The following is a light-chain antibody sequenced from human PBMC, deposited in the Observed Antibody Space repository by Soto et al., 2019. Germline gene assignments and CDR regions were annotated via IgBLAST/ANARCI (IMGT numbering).Light chain of an antibody. V-gene: IGKV1-27*01. CDR2: GIS. CDR3: QKYNTAPLT. J-gene: IGKJ4*01. CDR1: QSFSTY. Sequence: DIQMTHSPPTLSASLSDRVTITCPASQSFSTYLAWYQQKPGKVPKLLISGISTLQSGVPSRFSGSGYGTEFTLTISNLQPEDVATYYCQKYNTAPLTFGGGTKV.